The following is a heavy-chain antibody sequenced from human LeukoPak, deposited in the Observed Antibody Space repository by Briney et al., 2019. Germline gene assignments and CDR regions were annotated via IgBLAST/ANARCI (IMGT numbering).Heavy chain of an antibody. CDR1: GFTFSSYG. Sequence: GGSLRLSCAASGFTFSSYGMHWVRQAPGKGLEWVAFIRYDGSNKYYADSVKGRFTISRDNSKNTLYLQMNSLRAEDTAVYYCAKEGHMVRGVTTFDYWGQGTLVTVSS. J-gene: IGHJ4*02. CDR2: IRYDGSNK. CDR3: AKEGHMVRGVTTFDY. V-gene: IGHV3-30*02. D-gene: IGHD3-10*01.